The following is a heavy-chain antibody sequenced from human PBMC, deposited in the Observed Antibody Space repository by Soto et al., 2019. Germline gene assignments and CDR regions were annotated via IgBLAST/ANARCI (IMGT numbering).Heavy chain of an antibody. Sequence: ASVKVSCKTSGYTFTNYGISWVRQAPGQGLEWMGWISPSYGNTKYAQKVQGRVTMTTETSTSTAYMELKSLTSDDTAVYYCAREGGDSGRSGYWGQGTLVTVSS. CDR3: AREGGDSGRSGY. V-gene: IGHV1-18*01. D-gene: IGHD1-26*01. CDR1: GYTFTNYG. CDR2: ISPSYGNT. J-gene: IGHJ4*02.